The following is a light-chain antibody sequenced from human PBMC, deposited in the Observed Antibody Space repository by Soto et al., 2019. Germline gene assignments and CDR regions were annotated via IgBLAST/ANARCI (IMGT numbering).Light chain of an antibody. Sequence: EIVLTQSPGTLSLSPGERATLSCRASQSVGSDFLAWYQQRPGQPPRILIFGASGRATGIPDRFSGSGSGTDFTLTISRLEPEDFALYYCQQYGSLSWAFGQGTKVEIK. J-gene: IGKJ1*01. CDR1: QSVGSDF. V-gene: IGKV3-20*01. CDR3: QQYGSLSWA. CDR2: GAS.